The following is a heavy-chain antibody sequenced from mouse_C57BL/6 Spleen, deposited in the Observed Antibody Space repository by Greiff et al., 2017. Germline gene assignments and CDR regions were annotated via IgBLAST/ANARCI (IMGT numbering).Heavy chain of an antibody. CDR1: GYAFSSSW. D-gene: IGHD2-2*01. CDR3: ARWDYGYSWFAY. CDR2: IYPGDGDT. J-gene: IGHJ3*01. V-gene: IGHV1-82*01. Sequence: QVQLQQSGPELVKPGASVKISCKASGYAFSSSWMNWVKQRPGKGLEWIGRIYPGDGDTNYKGKFKGKATLTADKSSSTAYMHLSSLPSEDSAVYFCARWDYGYSWFAYWGQGTLVTVSA.